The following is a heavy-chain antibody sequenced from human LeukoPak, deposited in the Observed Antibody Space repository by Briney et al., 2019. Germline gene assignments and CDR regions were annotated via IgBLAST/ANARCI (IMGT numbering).Heavy chain of an antibody. Sequence: GGSLRLSCAASGFTFSSYPMSWVRQAPGRGLEWVSVISANSGATYHADSVKGRFTISRDNAKNTLYLQMNNLRGEDTALYYCSKAGDTNYYRYGDYWGQGTLVTVSS. V-gene: IGHV3-23*01. J-gene: IGHJ4*02. CDR1: GFTFSSYP. CDR2: ISANSGAT. D-gene: IGHD5-18*01. CDR3: SKAGDTNYYRYGDY.